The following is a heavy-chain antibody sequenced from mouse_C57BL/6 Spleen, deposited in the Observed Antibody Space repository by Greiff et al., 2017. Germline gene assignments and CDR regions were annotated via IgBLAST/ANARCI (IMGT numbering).Heavy chain of an antibody. CDR3: TTGAGGY. V-gene: IGHV14-4*01. Sequence: DVQLQESGAELVRPGASVKLSCTASGFNIKDDYMHWVKQRPEQGLEWIGWIDPENGDTEYASKFQGKATITADTSSNTAYLQLSSLTSEDTAVYYCTTGAGGYWGQGTTLTVSS. CDR1: GFNIKDDY. CDR2: IDPENGDT. D-gene: IGHD3-3*01. J-gene: IGHJ2*01.